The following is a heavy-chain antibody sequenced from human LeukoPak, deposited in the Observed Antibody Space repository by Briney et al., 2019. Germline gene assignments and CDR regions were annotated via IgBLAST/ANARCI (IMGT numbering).Heavy chain of an antibody. Sequence: GGSLRLSCAASGFTFSSYAMSWVRQAPGKGLEWVSAISGSGGSTYYADSVKGGFTISRDNSKKTLYMQMNSLRAEDTAVYYCAKARGYYYDSSGYYYGVGFDYWGQGTLVTVSS. CDR3: AKARGYYYDSSGYYYGVGFDY. CDR1: GFTFSSYA. D-gene: IGHD3-22*01. J-gene: IGHJ4*02. CDR2: ISGSGGST. V-gene: IGHV3-23*01.